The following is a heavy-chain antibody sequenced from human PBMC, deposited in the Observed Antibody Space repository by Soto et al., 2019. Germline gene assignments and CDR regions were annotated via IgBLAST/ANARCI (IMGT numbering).Heavy chain of an antibody. CDR2: INHFGSP. V-gene: IGHV4-34*01. J-gene: IGHJ4*02. CDR1: NGSFMGYY. CDR3: ASLTGGRFLDKGDY. D-gene: IGHD3-3*01. Sequence: QVQLHQWGAGLLKPSETLSLTCGVYNGSFMGYYWTWVRQPPGKGLEWIGEINHFGSPNYNPSLKSRVAISIDTSKHQFSLSLRSLTAADTAVYYCASLTGGRFLDKGDYWGQGILVTVSS.